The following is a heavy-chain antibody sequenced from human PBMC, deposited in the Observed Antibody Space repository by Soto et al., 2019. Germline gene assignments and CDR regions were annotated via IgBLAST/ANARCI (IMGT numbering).Heavy chain of an antibody. Sequence: SETLSLTCTVSGGSISSSSYYWGWIRQPPGKGLEWIGSIYYSGITYYNPSLKSRVTISVDTSKNQFSLKLSSVTAADTAVYYCARLRLGESSAFDYWGQGTLVTVSS. CDR3: ARLRLGESSAFDY. CDR2: IYYSGIT. D-gene: IGHD3-16*01. V-gene: IGHV4-39*01. CDR1: GGSISSSSYY. J-gene: IGHJ4*02.